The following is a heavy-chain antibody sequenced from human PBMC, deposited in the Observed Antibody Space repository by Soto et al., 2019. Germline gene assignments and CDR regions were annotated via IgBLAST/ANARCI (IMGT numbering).Heavy chain of an antibody. Sequence: QITLKESGPTLVKPTQTLTLTCTFSGFSLTSGVVGVGWIRQPPGEALEWLALIYWNDEQYYNPSLRNRLAITRYTSKNHVVLTMTTMDPVDTAPYFCADRLPGPSGYGVWGQGTTVTVPS. CDR2: IYWNDEQ. V-gene: IGHV2-5*01. CDR3: ADRLPGPSGYGV. CDR1: GFSLTSGVVG. D-gene: IGHD6-13*01. J-gene: IGHJ6*02.